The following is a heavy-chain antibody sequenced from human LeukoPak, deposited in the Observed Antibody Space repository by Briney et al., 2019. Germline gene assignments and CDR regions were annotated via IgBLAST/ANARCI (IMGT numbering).Heavy chain of an antibody. CDR1: GGSVSSGFYY. V-gene: IGHV3-21*01. CDR2: ISSSSSYI. Sequence: ETLSLTCTVSGGSVSSGFYYWSWIRQPPGKGLEWVSSISSSSSYIYYADSVKGRFTISRDNAKNSLYLQMNSLRAEDTAVYYCARDRLVGATTPLYWGQGTLVTVSS. J-gene: IGHJ4*02. D-gene: IGHD1-26*01. CDR3: ARDRLVGATTPLY.